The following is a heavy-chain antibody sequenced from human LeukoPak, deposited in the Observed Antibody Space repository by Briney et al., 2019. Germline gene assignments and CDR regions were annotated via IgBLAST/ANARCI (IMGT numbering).Heavy chain of an antibody. J-gene: IGHJ3*02. CDR3: AREVKVGARAFDI. CDR2: IYHSGST. V-gene: IGHV4-4*02. Sequence: SETLSLTCAVSGGSISSSDWWSWVRQPPGKGLEWIGEIYHSGSTNYNPSLKSRVTISVDKSKNQFSLNLSSVTAADTAVYYCAREVKVGARAFDIWGRGTMVTVSS. D-gene: IGHD1-26*01. CDR1: GGSISSSDW.